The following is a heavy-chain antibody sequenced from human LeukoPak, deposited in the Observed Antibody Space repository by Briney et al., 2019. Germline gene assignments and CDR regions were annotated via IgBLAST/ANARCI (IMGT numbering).Heavy chain of an antibody. D-gene: IGHD1-26*01. CDR1: GFTFSSYV. CDR3: GKGNSGSYYDAFDI. CDR2: IWFDGTNT. Sequence: GGSLRLSCAASGFTFSSYVMHWARQAPGKGLEWVALIWFDGTNTYYADSVKGRFTISRDNSEHTLYLQMNGLRAEDTAVYYCGKGNSGSYYDAFDIWGQGTMVTVSS. J-gene: IGHJ3*02. V-gene: IGHV3-33*06.